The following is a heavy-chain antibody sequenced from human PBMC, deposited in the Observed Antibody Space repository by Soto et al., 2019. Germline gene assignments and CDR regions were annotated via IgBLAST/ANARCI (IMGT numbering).Heavy chain of an antibody. CDR2: INHSGST. D-gene: IGHD3-9*01. J-gene: IGHJ3*02. CDR1: GGSFSGYY. Sequence: SETQSLTCAVYGGSFSGYYWSWIRQPPGKGLEWIGEINHSGSTNYNPSLKSRVTISVDTSKDQFSLKLSSVTAADTAVYYCARGRVLRLYYDILTGSGFAFDIWGQGTMVTVSS. V-gene: IGHV4-34*01. CDR3: ARGRVLRLYYDILTGSGFAFDI.